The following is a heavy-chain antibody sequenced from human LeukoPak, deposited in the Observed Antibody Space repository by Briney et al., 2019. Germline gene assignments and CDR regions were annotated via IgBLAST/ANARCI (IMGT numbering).Heavy chain of an antibody. D-gene: IGHD3-22*01. CDR2: FDPEDGET. Sequence: ASVKVSCKVSGYTLTELSMHWVRQAPGKGLEWMGGFDPEDGETIYAQKLQGRVTMTTDTSTSTAYMELRSLRSDDTAVYYCARDSYYYDSSGYYYYYGMDVWGQGTTVTVSS. J-gene: IGHJ6*02. V-gene: IGHV1-24*01. CDR1: GYTLTELS. CDR3: ARDSYYYDSSGYYYYYGMDV.